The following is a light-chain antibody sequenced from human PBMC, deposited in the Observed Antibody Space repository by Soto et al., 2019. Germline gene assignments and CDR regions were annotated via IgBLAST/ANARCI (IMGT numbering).Light chain of an antibody. CDR2: DTS. Sequence: QSVLTQPPSVSGVPGQRVTISCTGSSSNIGAGYGVHWFQQLPGTAPKLLIFDTSNRPSGVPDRFSGSKSGASASLAITGLQAEDEADYYCQSYDGSLSALYVFGTGTKVTVL. J-gene: IGLJ1*01. CDR3: QSYDGSLSALYV. CDR1: SSNIGAGYG. V-gene: IGLV1-40*01.